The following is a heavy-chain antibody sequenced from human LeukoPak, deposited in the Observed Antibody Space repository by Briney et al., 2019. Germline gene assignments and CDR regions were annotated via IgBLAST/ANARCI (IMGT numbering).Heavy chain of an antibody. V-gene: IGHV3-9*01. J-gene: IGHJ4*02. CDR1: GFTFDDYA. D-gene: IGHD2-21*01. CDR3: ARDLDWLIYDY. Sequence: GGSLSLSCAASGFTFDDYATHWVRQAPGKGLEWVSGISWNSGSIGYADSVKGRFTISRDNAKNSLYLQMNSLRADDTAMYYCARDLDWLIYDYWGQGSLVAVSS. CDR2: ISWNSGSI.